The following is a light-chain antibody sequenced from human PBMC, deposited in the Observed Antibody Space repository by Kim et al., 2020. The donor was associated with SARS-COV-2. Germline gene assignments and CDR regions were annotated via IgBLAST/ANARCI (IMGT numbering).Light chain of an antibody. V-gene: IGKV1-12*01. J-gene: IGKJ5*01. Sequence: DIQMTQSPSSVSASVGDRVTITCRASQGIGSWLAWYQQKPGKAPKLLISTASSLQSGVPSRFSGSGSGTDFTLTITRLQPEDFATYYCQQASSFPLTFGQGKRLEIK. CDR3: QQASSFPLT. CDR2: TAS. CDR1: QGIGSW.